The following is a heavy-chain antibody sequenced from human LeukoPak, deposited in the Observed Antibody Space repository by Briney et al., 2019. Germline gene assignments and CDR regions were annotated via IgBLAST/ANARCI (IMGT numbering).Heavy chain of an antibody. V-gene: IGHV1-46*01. J-gene: IGHJ5*02. CDR2: INPSGGST. CDR1: GYTFTSYY. Sequence: ASVKVSCKASGYTFTSYYMHWVRQAPGQGLEWMGIINPSGGSTSYAQKFQGGVTMTRDTSTSTVYMELSSLRSEDTAVYYCARATSLVLGGHWFDPWGQGTLVTVSS. CDR3: ARATSLVLGGHWFDP. D-gene: IGHD3-22*01.